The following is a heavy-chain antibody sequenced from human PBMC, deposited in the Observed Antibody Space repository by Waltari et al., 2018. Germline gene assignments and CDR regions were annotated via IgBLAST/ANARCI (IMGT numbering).Heavy chain of an antibody. J-gene: IGHJ3*02. CDR2: INPSGGST. Sequence: QVQLVQSGAEVKKPGASVKVSCKASGYTFTSYYMHWVRQAPGQGLGWMGIINPSGGSTSYAQKFQGRVTMTRDTSTSTVYMELSSLRSEDTAVYYCARDLESGGSSWIDAFDIWGQGTMVTVSS. CDR3: ARDLESGGSSWIDAFDI. V-gene: IGHV1-46*01. CDR1: GYTFTSYY. D-gene: IGHD6-13*01.